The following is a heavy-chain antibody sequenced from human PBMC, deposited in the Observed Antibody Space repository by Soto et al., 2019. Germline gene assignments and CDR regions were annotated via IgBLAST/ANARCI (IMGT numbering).Heavy chain of an antibody. J-gene: IGHJ4*02. CDR3: ARGRDYAFDC. CDR2: ISAGTSAI. Sequence: EVQLVESGGGLVQPGGSLRLSCAASGFSVSADSMNWVRQAPGKGLEWILHISAGTSAISYAASVKGRLTISRDNAKNSLYLQMNSLTNEDTALYYCARGRDYAFDCWGQGTLVTVSS. D-gene: IGHD2-2*01. CDR1: GFSVSADS. V-gene: IGHV3-48*02.